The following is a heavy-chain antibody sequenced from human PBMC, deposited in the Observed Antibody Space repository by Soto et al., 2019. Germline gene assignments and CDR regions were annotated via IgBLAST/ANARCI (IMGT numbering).Heavy chain of an antibody. Sequence: SETLSLTCGVYGGSFSGYYWSWIRQPPGKGLEWIGEINHSGNTNYNPSLKSRVTISVDTSKNQFSLNLSSVTAADTAVYYCARLRFGTKDFDYWGQGTLATVS. V-gene: IGHV4-34*01. CDR1: GGSFSGYY. J-gene: IGHJ4*02. D-gene: IGHD3-10*01. CDR2: INHSGNT. CDR3: ARLRFGTKDFDY.